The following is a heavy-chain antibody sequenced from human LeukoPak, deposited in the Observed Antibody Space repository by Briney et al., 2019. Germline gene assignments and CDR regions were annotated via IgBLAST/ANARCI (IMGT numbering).Heavy chain of an antibody. V-gene: IGHV4-39*01. D-gene: IGHD4-17*01. CDR1: GGSISSSSYY. J-gene: IGHJ6*03. Sequence: SETLSLTCTVSGGSISSSSYYWGWIRQPPGKGLEWIGSIYYSGSTYYNPSLKSRVTISVDTSKNQFSLKLSSATAADTAVYYCAGQAANYGDYVGDYYYYMDVWGKGTTVTVSS. CDR2: IYYSGST. CDR3: AGQAANYGDYVGDYYYYMDV.